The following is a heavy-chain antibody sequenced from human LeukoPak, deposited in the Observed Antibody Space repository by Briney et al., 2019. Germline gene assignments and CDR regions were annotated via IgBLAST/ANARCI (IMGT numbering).Heavy chain of an antibody. J-gene: IGHJ6*03. CDR3: ARDQSKSSHDYGDYELYYYYYYMDV. CDR2: IKQDGSEK. V-gene: IGHV3-7*01. Sequence: GGSLRLSCAASGFTFSSYWMSWVRQAPGKGLEGVANIKQDGSEKYYVDSVKGRFTISRGNAKNSLYLQMNSLRAEDTAVYYCARDQSKSSHDYGDYELYYYYYYMDVWGKGTTVTVSS. D-gene: IGHD4-17*01. CDR1: GFTFSSYW.